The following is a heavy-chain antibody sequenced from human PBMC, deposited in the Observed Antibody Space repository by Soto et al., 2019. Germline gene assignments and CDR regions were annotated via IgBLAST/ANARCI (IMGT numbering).Heavy chain of an antibody. D-gene: IGHD3-10*01. V-gene: IGHV1-69*01. Sequence: VSCRCEYIGWERQAPGQGLEWVGGIIPLFGTASYAQKFQGRVTITADESTSTVYMELSSLRSDDTAVYFCATEFVESPARHLDAWGQLALVTVSP. CDR2: IIPLFGTA. CDR1: VSCRCEY. J-gene: IGHJ5*02. CDR3: ATEFVESPARHLDA.